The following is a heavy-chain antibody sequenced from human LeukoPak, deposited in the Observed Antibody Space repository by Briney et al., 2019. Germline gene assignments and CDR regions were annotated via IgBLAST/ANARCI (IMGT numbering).Heavy chain of an antibody. V-gene: IGHV3-74*01. Sequence: PGVSLRLSCAVSGFTSSVFGMDWVRQAPGKGLVWVSFLDTTGTVTTYADSVKGRFTISRDIAKNTLHLEMNSLRAEDTAVYYSRGYYYDSSGYYYFDYWGQGTLVTVSS. D-gene: IGHD3-22*01. CDR3: RGYYYDSSGYYYFDY. J-gene: IGHJ4*02. CDR1: GFTSSVFG. CDR2: LDTTGTVT.